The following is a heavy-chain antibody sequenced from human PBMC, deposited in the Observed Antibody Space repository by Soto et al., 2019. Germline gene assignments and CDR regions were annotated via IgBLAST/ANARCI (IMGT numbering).Heavy chain of an antibody. CDR3: ARDWDSSGLFDP. V-gene: IGHV4-59*01. J-gene: IGHJ5*02. D-gene: IGHD3-10*01. CDR1: GASITTYY. Sequence: SETLSLTCSVSGASITTYYWSWVRQPPGKGLEWIGSISYSGSTKYNPSLESRVMISLDTSKNQFSLRLTSVTAADTALYYCARDWDSSGLFDPWGQGALVTVSS. CDR2: ISYSGST.